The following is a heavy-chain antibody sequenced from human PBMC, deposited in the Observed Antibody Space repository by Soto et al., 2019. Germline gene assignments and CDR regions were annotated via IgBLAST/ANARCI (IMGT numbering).Heavy chain of an antibody. D-gene: IGHD3-9*01. Sequence: ASVKVSCKASGYTFTSYGISWVRQAPGQGLERMGWISAYNGNTNYAQKLQGRVTMTTDTSTSTAYMELRSLRSDDTAVYYCARSHSVLRYFDWFHNPGHYFDYWGQGTLVTVSS. V-gene: IGHV1-18*01. CDR2: ISAYNGNT. CDR3: ARSHSVLRYFDWFHNPGHYFDY. J-gene: IGHJ4*02. CDR1: GYTFTSYG.